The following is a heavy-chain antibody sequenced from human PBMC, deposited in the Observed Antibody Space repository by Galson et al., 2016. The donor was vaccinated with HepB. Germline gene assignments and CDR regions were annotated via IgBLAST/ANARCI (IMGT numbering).Heavy chain of an antibody. CDR3: ARSYDFWSGYYFDS. CDR1: GYSLTDYY. Sequence: SVKVSCKASGYSLTDYYIHWVRQAPGQGLEWMRWINPDSGGTEYVQKFQGRVTMTRDTSINTAYIELGRLRSDDTAVYFCARSYDFWSGYYFDSWGQGTLVTVSS. CDR2: INPDSGGT. V-gene: IGHV1-2*02. D-gene: IGHD3-3*01. J-gene: IGHJ4*02.